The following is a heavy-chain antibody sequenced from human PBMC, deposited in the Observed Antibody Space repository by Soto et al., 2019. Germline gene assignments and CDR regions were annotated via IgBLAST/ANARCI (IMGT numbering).Heavy chain of an antibody. Sequence: GASVKVSCKASGYTFTSYGISWVRQAPGQGLEWMGWISAYNGNTNYAQKLQGRVTMTTDTSTSTAYMELRSLRSDDTAVYYCAREQYYYDSSGYANHLFDYWGQGTLVTVSS. CDR3: AREQYYYDSSGYANHLFDY. CDR2: ISAYNGNT. CDR1: GYTFTSYG. J-gene: IGHJ4*02. D-gene: IGHD3-22*01. V-gene: IGHV1-18*01.